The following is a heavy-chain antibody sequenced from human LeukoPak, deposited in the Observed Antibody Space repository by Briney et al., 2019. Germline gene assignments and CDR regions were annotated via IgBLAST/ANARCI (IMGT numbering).Heavy chain of an antibody. CDR3: ARHPSGYSSGWYLY. J-gene: IGHJ4*02. D-gene: IGHD6-19*01. CDR1: GYSFTSYW. CDR2: IYPGDSDT. Sequence: GESLKISCKGSGYSFTSYWIGWVRQLPGKGLEGMGIIYPGDSDTRYSPSFQGQVTISADKSISAAYLQWSSLKASDTAMYYCARHPSGYSSGWYLYWGQGTLVTVSS. V-gene: IGHV5-51*01.